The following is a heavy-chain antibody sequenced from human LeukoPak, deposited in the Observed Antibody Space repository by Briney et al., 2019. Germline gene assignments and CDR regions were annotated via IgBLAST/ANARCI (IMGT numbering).Heavy chain of an antibody. CDR2: IYYSGNT. D-gene: IGHD3-10*02. J-gene: IGHJ4*02. V-gene: IGHV4-59*01. Sequence: SETLSLTCNVSGGSISPDYWSWIRQPPGKGLEWLGYIYYSGNTEYKPSLKSRVAMSVDTSKNQFSLRLSSVTAADTAVYYCARSTGSTMFIDYWGQGTLVTVSS. CDR1: GGSISPDY. CDR3: ARSTGSTMFIDY.